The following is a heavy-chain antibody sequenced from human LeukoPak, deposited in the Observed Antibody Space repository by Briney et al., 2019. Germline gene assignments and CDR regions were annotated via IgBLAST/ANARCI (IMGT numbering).Heavy chain of an antibody. CDR2: ISAYNGNT. CDR3: ARTKYSSSWYAFVWGVDY. D-gene: IGHD6-13*01. Sequence: GASVKVSCKASGYTFTSYGISWVRQAPGQGLEWMGWISAYNGNTNYAQKLQGRVTMTTDTSTSTAYMELRSLKSDDTAVYYCARTKYSSSWYAFVWGVDYWGQGTLVTVSS. V-gene: IGHV1-18*01. CDR1: GYTFTSYG. J-gene: IGHJ4*02.